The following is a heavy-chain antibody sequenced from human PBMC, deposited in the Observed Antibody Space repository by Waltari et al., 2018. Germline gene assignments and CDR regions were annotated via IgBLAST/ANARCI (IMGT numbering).Heavy chain of an antibody. V-gene: IGHV4-30-2*01. CDR1: AGSINSGGYS. D-gene: IGHD6-25*01. Sequence: QLQLQESGSGLVKPSQTLSLTCTVSAGSINSGGYSWIFIRQPTGKGLEWIGYMYHIGSTYYNPSLKSRVTISVDRSKNQFSLKLSSVTAADTAVYYFARGGYVIDAFDIWGKGTMVTVSS. CDR2: MYHIGST. CDR3: ARGGYVIDAFDI. J-gene: IGHJ3*02.